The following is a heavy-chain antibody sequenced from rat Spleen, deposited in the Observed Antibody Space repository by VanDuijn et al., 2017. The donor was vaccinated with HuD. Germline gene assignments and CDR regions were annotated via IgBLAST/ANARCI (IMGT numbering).Heavy chain of an antibody. J-gene: IGHJ3*01. CDR3: AIHWGYGYTYGWFAS. D-gene: IGHD1-9*01. CDR2: ISYDGSST. CDR1: GFTFSNYG. V-gene: IGHV5-29*01. Sequence: EVQLVESGGGLVQPGRSLKLSCAASGFTFSNYGMAWVRQAPTKGLEWVATISYDGSSTYYRDSVKGRFTISRDNAKSTLYLQMDSLRSEDTATYYCAIHWGYGYTYGWFASWGQGTLVTVSS.